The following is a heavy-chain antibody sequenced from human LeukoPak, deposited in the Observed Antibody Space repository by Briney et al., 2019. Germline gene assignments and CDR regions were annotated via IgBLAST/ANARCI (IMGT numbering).Heavy chain of an antibody. J-gene: IGHJ4*02. V-gene: IGHV3-23*01. Sequence: GGSLRLSCAASGFTFSSFAMSWVRQAPGKGLEWVSVISATAGTTFFADSVKGRFTISRDNSKNTVYPQMNSLRAEDTAVYYCAKKMGSGSYPLDYWGQGTLVTVSS. CDR1: GFTFSSFA. D-gene: IGHD3-10*01. CDR3: AKKMGSGSYPLDY. CDR2: ISATAGTT.